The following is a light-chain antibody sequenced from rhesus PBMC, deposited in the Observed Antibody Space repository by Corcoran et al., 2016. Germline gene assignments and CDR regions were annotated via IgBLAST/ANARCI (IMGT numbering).Light chain of an antibody. V-gene: IGKV1-19*01. CDR2: TAS. Sequence: DIQMTQSPSSLSASVGDQVTITCHASQGISRWLAWFQQKPGKAPKPLIYTASRLQSGVPSRFSGSRSGTDYTLTISSLQPEDFATYYFQQYADLPYNFGQGTKVEIK. CDR3: QQYADLPYN. CDR1: QGISRW. J-gene: IGKJ2*01.